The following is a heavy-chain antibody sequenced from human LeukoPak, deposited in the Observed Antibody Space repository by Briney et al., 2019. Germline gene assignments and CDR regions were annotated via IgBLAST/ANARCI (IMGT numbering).Heavy chain of an antibody. D-gene: IGHD3-16*01. CDR1: GDSFTDYY. CDR3: ARMAIGGGEWHFDS. CDR2: INPKSGGT. Sequence: ASVKVSCKASGDSFTDYYMHWVRQAPGQGLEWMGWINPKSGGTNYAQTFQGRVTMTRDTFIRTAYVELSRLRGDDTAVYYCARMAIGGGEWHFDSWGQGTLVTVSS. J-gene: IGHJ4*02. V-gene: IGHV1-2*02.